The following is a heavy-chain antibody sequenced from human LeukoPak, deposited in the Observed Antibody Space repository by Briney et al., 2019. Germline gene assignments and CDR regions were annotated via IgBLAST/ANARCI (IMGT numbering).Heavy chain of an antibody. J-gene: IGHJ3*02. CDR1: GGTFSSHA. V-gene: IGHV1-69*13. CDR3: ATEWADAFDI. D-gene: IGHD1-26*01. CDR2: ISSIFGTA. Sequence: SVKVSCKASGGTFSSHAISWVRQAPGQGLQWMGGISSIFGTANYAQDFLGSVTINAAEYTSTAYMELSSLRSEDTAVYYCATEWADAFDIWGQGTMVTVSS.